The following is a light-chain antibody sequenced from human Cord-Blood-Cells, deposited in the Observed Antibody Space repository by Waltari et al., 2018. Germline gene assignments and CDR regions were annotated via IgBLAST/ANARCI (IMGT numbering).Light chain of an antibody. V-gene: IGKV3-11*01. CDR3: QQRSNWPYT. CDR1: QSVSSY. CDR2: DAS. Sequence: EIVLTQSPATLSLSPGERATLSCRSSQSVSSYLACYQQKPRQAPSLLIYDASNRATGIPARFSGSGSGTAFTLTISSLEPEDFAVYYCQQRSNWPYTFGQGTKLEIK. J-gene: IGKJ2*01.